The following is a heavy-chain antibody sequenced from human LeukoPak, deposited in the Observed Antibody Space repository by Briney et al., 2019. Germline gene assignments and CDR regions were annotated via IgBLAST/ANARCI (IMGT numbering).Heavy chain of an antibody. V-gene: IGHV3-73*01. CDR2: IRSKANSYAT. J-gene: IGHJ4*02. Sequence: PGGSLRLSCAASGFTFSGSAMHWVRQASGKGLEWVGRIRSKANSYATAYAASVKGRFTISRDDSKNTAYLQMNSLKTEDTAVYYCTIRGGSSNFDYWGQGTLVTVSS. CDR1: GFTFSGSA. CDR3: TIRGGSSNFDY. D-gene: IGHD1-26*01.